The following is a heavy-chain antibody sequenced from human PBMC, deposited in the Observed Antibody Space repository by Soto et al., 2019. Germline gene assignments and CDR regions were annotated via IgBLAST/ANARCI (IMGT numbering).Heavy chain of an antibody. Sequence: QVQLQESGPGLVKPSGTLSLTCAVSGGSITTNNWWTWVRQPPGKGLEWIGEIHHSGSTKYNPSLKSRVTRSVDQSKNQFSLNLSSVTAADTAVYYCGSSHDSSGYYYVGGQGTLVTVSS. J-gene: IGHJ4*02. CDR3: GSSHDSSGYYYV. CDR2: IHHSGST. V-gene: IGHV4-4*02. CDR1: GGSITTNNW. D-gene: IGHD3-22*01.